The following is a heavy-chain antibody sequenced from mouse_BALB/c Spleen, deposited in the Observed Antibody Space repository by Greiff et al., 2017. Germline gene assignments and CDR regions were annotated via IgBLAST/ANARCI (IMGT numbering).Heavy chain of an antibody. V-gene: IGHV6-6*02. CDR2: ISLKSNNYAT. Sequence: EVKVEESGGGLVQPGGSMKLSCVASGFTFSNYWMTWVRQSPEKGLEWVAEISLKSNNYATHYAESVKGRFTISRDDSKSSVYLQMNNLRAEDTGIYYCTAYDYGAMDYWGQGTSVTVSS. J-gene: IGHJ4*01. CDR1: GFTFSNYW. D-gene: IGHD6-5*01. CDR3: TAYDYGAMDY.